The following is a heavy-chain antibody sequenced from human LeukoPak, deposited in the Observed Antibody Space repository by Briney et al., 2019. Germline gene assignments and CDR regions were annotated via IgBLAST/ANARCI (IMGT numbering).Heavy chain of an antibody. CDR1: GFTFSSYG. D-gene: IGHD5-18*01. Sequence: GGSLRLSCAASGFTFSSYGMHWVRQAPGKGLEWVAVIWYDGSNKYYADSVKGRFTISRDNSKNTLYLQMNSLRAEDTAVYYCARVSGHSYGQDDYWGQGTLVTVSS. V-gene: IGHV3-33*01. CDR3: ARVSGHSYGQDDY. J-gene: IGHJ4*02. CDR2: IWYDGSNK.